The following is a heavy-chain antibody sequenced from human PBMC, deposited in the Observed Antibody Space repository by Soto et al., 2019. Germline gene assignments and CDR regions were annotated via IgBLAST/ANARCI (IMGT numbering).Heavy chain of an antibody. V-gene: IGHV3-23*01. D-gene: IGHD2-2*01. CDR1: GFTFSSYA. J-gene: IGHJ4*02. CDR3: AKASRPVGPAATRDYFDY. Sequence: EVQLLESGGGLVQPGGSLRLSCAASGFTFSSYAMSWVRQAPGKGLEWVSAISGSGGSTYYADSVKGRFTISRDNSKNTLYLQMNSLRAEDTAVYYCAKASRPVGPAATRDYFDYWGQGTLVTVSS. CDR2: ISGSGGST.